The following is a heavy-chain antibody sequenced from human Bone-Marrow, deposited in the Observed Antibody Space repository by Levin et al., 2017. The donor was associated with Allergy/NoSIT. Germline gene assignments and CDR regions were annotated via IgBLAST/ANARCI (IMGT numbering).Heavy chain of an antibody. J-gene: IGHJ3*02. CDR2: TYYSGNT. D-gene: IGHD3-22*01. CDR3: ASPFYDSTGYFYAFHI. CDR1: GGSVSSFY. Sequence: SETLSLTCTVSGGSVSSFYWSWIRQPPGKGLEWIGYTYYSGNTDYNPSLKSRVTISIDKSKNQFSLKLSSVTAADTAVYYCASPFYDSTGYFYAFHIWGQGTVVTVSS. V-gene: IGHV4-59*02.